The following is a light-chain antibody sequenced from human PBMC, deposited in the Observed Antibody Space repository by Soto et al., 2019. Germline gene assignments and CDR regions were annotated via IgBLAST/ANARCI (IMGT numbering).Light chain of an antibody. CDR2: RAS. Sequence: DIQMTQSPSSVSASVGDRVTITCRASQGITSWLAWYQQKPGKAPKLLIYRASNLQSGVPSRFSGSGSGTDFTLTISGLQPAAFATYYCQQTTTFPLTFGGGTKVEIK. V-gene: IGKV1-12*01. CDR1: QGITSW. CDR3: QQTTTFPLT. J-gene: IGKJ4*01.